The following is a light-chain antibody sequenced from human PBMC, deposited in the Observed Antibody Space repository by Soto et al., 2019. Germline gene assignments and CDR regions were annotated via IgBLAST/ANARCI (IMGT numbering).Light chain of an antibody. CDR3: QQSGGT. CDR2: KAS. CDR1: QSISSW. Sequence: DIQMTQSPSTLSASVGDRGTITCRASQSISSWLAWYQQKPGKAPKLLIYKASSLESGVPSRFSGSGSGTEFTLTISSLQPDDFATYYCQQSGGTFGPGTKVDI. J-gene: IGKJ3*01. V-gene: IGKV1-5*03.